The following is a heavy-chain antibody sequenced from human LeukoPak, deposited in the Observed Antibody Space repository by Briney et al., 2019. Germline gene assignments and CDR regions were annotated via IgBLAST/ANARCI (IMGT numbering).Heavy chain of an antibody. CDR2: IYYSGST. Sequence: SETLSLTCTVSGGSISSSSYYWGWIRQPPGKGLEWVASIYYSGSTYYNPSLKSRVTISVDTSKNQFSLDLSSVTAADTAVYYCARHDSYSSVNWFDPWGQGTLVTVSS. CDR1: GGSISSSSYY. D-gene: IGHD3-10*01. CDR3: ARHDSYSSVNWFDP. V-gene: IGHV4-39*01. J-gene: IGHJ5*02.